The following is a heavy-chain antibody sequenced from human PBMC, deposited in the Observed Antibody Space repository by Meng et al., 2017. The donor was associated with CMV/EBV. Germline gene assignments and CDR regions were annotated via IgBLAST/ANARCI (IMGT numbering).Heavy chain of an antibody. CDR3: ARDLLNPAVIRGFWSGHTSTNYYYYGMDV. V-gene: IGHV3-21*01. CDR2: ISSSSSYI. Sequence: GESLKISCAASGFTFSSYEMNWVRQAPGKGLEWVSSISSSSSYIYYADSVKGRFTISRDNAKNSLYLQMNSLRAEDTAVYYCARDLLNPAVIRGFWSGHTSTNYYYYGMDVWGQGTTVTVSS. CDR1: GFTFSSYE. J-gene: IGHJ6*02. D-gene: IGHD3-3*01.